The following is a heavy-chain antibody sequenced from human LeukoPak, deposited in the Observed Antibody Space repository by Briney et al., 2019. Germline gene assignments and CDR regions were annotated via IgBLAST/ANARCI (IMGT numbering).Heavy chain of an antibody. V-gene: IGHV1-2*02. CDR1: GYTFTGYY. CDR3: ARDSGDYYGSGSTFDS. D-gene: IGHD3-10*01. J-gene: IGHJ4*02. Sequence: ASVTVSCKASGYTFTGYYIHWVRQAPGQGLEWMGWISPSRGGTKYAQQAQGRVTMTRDTSIGTAYMELSRLTSDDTAVYYCARDSGDYYGSGSTFDSWGQGTLVTVSS. CDR2: ISPSRGGT.